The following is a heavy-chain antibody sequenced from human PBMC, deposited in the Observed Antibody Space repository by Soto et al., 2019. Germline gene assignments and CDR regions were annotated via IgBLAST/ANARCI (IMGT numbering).Heavy chain of an antibody. D-gene: IGHD6-19*01. CDR2: ISYDGSNK. Sequence: GGSLRLSCAASGFTFSSFGMHWVRQAPGKGLEWVAVISYDGSNKYYAGSLKGRFTISRDNSKNTLYMQMNSLRAEYTAVYYCAKPRSSGWSCGWYYFQHWGQGTLVTVSS. CDR1: GFTFSSFG. J-gene: IGHJ1*01. V-gene: IGHV3-30*18. CDR3: AKPRSSGWSCGWYYFQH.